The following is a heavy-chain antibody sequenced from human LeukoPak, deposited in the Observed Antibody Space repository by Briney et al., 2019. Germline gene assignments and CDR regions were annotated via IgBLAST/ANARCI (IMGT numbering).Heavy chain of an antibody. V-gene: IGHV3-21*01. D-gene: IGHD6-19*01. CDR2: ISSSSSYI. J-gene: IGHJ3*02. Sequence: GGSLRLSCAASGFTFSSYSMNWVRQAPGKGLEWVSSISSSSSYIYYADSVKGRFTISRDNAKNSLYLQMNSLRAEDTAVYYCARGSSGWYGNDAFDIWGQGTMVTVSS. CDR3: ARGSSGWYGNDAFDI. CDR1: GFTFSSYS.